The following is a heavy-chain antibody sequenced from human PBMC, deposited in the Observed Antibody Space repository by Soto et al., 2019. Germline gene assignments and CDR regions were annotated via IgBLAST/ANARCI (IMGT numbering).Heavy chain of an antibody. V-gene: IGHV4-59*01. CDR2: IYYSGST. D-gene: IGHD6-13*01. Sequence: SETLSLTCTVSSGSISSYYWSWIRQPPGKGLEWIGYIYYSGSTNYNPSLKSRVTISVDTSKNQFSLKLSSVTAADTAVYYCARDAETYSSSWYYFDYWGQGTLVTVSS. CDR3: ARDAETYSSSWYYFDY. J-gene: IGHJ4*02. CDR1: SGSISSYY.